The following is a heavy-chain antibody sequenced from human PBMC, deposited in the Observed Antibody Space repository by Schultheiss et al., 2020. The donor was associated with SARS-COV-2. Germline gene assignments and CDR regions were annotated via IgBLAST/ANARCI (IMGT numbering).Heavy chain of an antibody. V-gene: IGHV3-11*01. D-gene: IGHD3-22*01. J-gene: IGHJ4*02. CDR1: GFTFSDYY. Sequence: GESLKISCAASGFTFSDYYMSWIRQAPGKGLEWVSYISSSGSTIYYADSVKGRFTIPRDNAKNSLYLQMNSLRAEDTAVYYCARDSRGRVGSSGYYYTTLFDYWGQGTLVTVSS. CDR2: ISSSGSTI. CDR3: ARDSRGRVGSSGYYYTTLFDY.